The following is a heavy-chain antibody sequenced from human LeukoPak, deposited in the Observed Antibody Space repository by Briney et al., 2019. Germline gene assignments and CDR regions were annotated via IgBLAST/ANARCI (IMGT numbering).Heavy chain of an antibody. D-gene: IGHD3/OR15-3a*01. V-gene: IGHV4-34*01. CDR1: GGSFSGYY. CDR3: ARASPLGLNWFDP. CDR2: INHSGST. Sequence: SETLSLTCAVYGGSFSGYYWSWIRPPPGKGLEWIGEINHSGSTNYNPSLKSRVTISVDTSKNQFSLKLSSVTAADTAVYYCARASPLGLNWFDPWGQRTLVTVSS. J-gene: IGHJ5*02.